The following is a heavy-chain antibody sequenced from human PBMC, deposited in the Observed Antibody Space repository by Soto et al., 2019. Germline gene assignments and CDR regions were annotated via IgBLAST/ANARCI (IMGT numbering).Heavy chain of an antibody. V-gene: IGHV1-69*13. J-gene: IGHJ4*02. D-gene: IGHD1-26*01. CDR2: IIPIFGTA. CDR1: GGTFSSYA. CDR3: ASHDCGCYYFDY. Sequence: ASVKVSCKASGGTFSSYAISWVRQAPGQGLEWMGGIIPIFGTANYAQKFQGRVTITADEPTTTAYVVLSSLRSGDTAAYDCASHDCGCYYFDYWGQGTLVTVSS.